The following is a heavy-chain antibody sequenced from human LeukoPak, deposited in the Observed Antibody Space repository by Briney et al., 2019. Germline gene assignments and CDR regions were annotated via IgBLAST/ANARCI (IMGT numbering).Heavy chain of an antibody. CDR1: GYTFTGYY. CDR2: INPNSGGT. D-gene: IGHD3-22*01. J-gene: IGHJ6*03. V-gene: IGHV1-2*06. CDR3: ARSSYYYDSSGYYPFYYYHYMDV. Sequence: ASVKVSCKASGYTFTGYYIHWVRQAPGQGLEWMGRINPNSGGTNYAQKFQGRVTMTRDTSISTTYMELSRLRSDDTAVYYCARSSYYYDSSGYYPFYYYHYMDVWGKGTTVTVSS.